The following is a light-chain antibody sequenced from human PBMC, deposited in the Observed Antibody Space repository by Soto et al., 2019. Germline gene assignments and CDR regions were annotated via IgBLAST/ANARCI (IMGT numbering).Light chain of an antibody. Sequence: AIQLTQSPSSLSASVGDRVTITCRASQDISSALAWYQQIVGEAPKLLIYDASSLQRGVPSRFRGSGSGTDFTLTISGLQPEDSATYQCQQFNSYPYTFGQGTKLEIK. J-gene: IGKJ2*01. V-gene: IGKV1-13*02. CDR3: QQFNSYPYT. CDR2: DAS. CDR1: QDISSA.